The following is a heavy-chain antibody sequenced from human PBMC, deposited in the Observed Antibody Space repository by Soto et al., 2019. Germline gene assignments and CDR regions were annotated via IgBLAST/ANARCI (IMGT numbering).Heavy chain of an antibody. CDR2: ISGSGGST. Sequence: GGSLRLSCAASGFTFSSYAMSWVRQAPGKGLEWVSAISGSGGSTYYADSVKGRFTISRDNSKNTLYLQMNSLRAEDTAVYYCAKGDLGVVVPAAMWYWGQGTLVTVSS. V-gene: IGHV3-23*01. D-gene: IGHD2-2*01. CDR1: GFTFSSYA. CDR3: AKGDLGVVVPAAMWY. J-gene: IGHJ4*02.